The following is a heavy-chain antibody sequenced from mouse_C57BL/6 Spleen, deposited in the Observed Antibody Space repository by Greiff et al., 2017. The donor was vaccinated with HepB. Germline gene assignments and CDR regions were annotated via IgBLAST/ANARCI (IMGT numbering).Heavy chain of an antibody. CDR1: GYTFTDYE. J-gene: IGHJ4*01. CDR2: IDPETGGT. V-gene: IGHV1-15*01. D-gene: IGHD1-1*01. Sequence: QVQLQQSGAELVRPGASVTLSCKASGYTFTDYEMHWVKQTPVHGLEWIGAIDPETGGTAYNQKFKGKAILTADKYSSTAYMELRSLTSEVSAVYYCTRRNITTVVAPSMDYWGQGTSVTVSS. CDR3: TRRNITTVVAPSMDY.